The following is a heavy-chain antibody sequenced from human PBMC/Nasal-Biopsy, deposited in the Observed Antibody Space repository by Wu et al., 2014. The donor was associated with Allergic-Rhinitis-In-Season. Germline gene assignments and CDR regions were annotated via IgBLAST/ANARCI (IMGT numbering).Heavy chain of an antibody. D-gene: IGHD3-10*01. V-gene: IGHV4-38-2*02. CDR1: GYSISSGYY. CDR2: IYHSGST. J-gene: IGHJ2*01. Sequence: TLSLTCTVSGYSISSGYYWGWIRQPPGKGLEWIGSIYHSGSTYYNPSLKSRVTISVDTSKNQFSLKLSSVTAADTAVYYCARDQGGYYYGSGSGGDWYFDLWGRGTLVTVSS. CDR3: ARDQGGYYYGSGSGGDWYFDL.